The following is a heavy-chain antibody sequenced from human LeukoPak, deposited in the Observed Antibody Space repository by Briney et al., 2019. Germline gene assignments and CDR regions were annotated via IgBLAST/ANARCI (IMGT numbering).Heavy chain of an antibody. D-gene: IGHD6-19*01. CDR2: INPNSGGT. J-gene: IGHJ4*02. V-gene: IGHV1-2*02. CDR1: GYTFTGYY. Sequence: ASVKVSCKASGYTFTGYYIHWVRQAPGQGLEWMGWINPNSGGTNYAQKFQGRVTMTRDTSISTAYMELSRLRSDDTAVYYCARGRSSGPWGELDYWGQGTLVTVSS. CDR3: ARGRSSGPWGELDY.